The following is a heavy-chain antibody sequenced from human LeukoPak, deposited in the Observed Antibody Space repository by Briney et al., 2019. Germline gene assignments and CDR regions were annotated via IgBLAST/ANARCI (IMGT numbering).Heavy chain of an antibody. D-gene: IGHD3-3*01. CDR2: ILPYDSGT. V-gene: IGHV5-51*01. CDR3: ARRIDLSFDS. Sequence: PGESLKISCKGSGYSFTSYWIGWVRQMPGQGLELMGIILPYDSGTRYNPSFQGQVTISVDRSISTAYLQWSSLKASDTAIYFCARRIDLSFDSWGQGTLVTVSS. CDR1: GYSFTSYW. J-gene: IGHJ4*02.